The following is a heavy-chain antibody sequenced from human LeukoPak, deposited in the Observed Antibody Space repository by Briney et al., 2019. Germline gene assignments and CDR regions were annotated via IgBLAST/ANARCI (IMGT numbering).Heavy chain of an antibody. CDR3: ARDKGFGDSSFGY. Sequence: GGSLILTCVVSGFMFNNYWMSWVRQAPGKGLEWVATIRQDGSDKYFLDSVRGRFTISRDNAENSLYLQMNSLRAEDTAVYYCARDKGFGDSSFGYWGQGALVTFSS. V-gene: IGHV3-7*01. CDR2: IRQDGSDK. D-gene: IGHD2-21*01. J-gene: IGHJ4*02. CDR1: GFMFNNYW.